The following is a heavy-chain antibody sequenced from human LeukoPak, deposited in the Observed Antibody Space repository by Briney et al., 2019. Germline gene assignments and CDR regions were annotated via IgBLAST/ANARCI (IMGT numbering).Heavy chain of an antibody. CDR2: ITTSGST. D-gene: IGHD2-21*01. Sequence: GGSLRLSCAASGLTASHNVNNAMSWVRHAPGKGLEWVSGITTSGSTYYTDSVKGRFTISRENSNNTLYLHMDSLRAEDTAVYYCAKAPVWNYYYGLDVWGQGTTVTVSS. J-gene: IGHJ6*02. V-gene: IGHV3-23*01. CDR3: AKAPVWNYYYGLDV. CDR1: GLTASHNVNNA.